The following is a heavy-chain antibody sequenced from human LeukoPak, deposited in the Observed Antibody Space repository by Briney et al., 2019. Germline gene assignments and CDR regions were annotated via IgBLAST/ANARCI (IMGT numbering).Heavy chain of an antibody. D-gene: IGHD6-19*01. CDR3: ATGQQWLNAFDI. CDR2: FDPEDGET. V-gene: IGHV1-24*01. Sequence: ASVKVSCKASGYTFTGYYMHWVRQAPGKGLEWMGGFDPEDGETIYAQKFQGRVTMTEDTSTDTAYMELSSLRSEDTAVYYCATGQQWLNAFDIWGQGTMVTVSS. CDR1: GYTFTGYY. J-gene: IGHJ3*02.